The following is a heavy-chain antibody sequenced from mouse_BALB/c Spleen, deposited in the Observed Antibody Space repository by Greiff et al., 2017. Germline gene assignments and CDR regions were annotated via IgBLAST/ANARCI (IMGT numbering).Heavy chain of an antibody. J-gene: IGHJ4*01. Sequence: VKLVESGAELARPGASVKLSCKASGYTFTDYYINWVKQRTGQGLEWIGEIYPGSGNTYYNEKFKGKATLTADKSSSTAYMQLSSLTSEDSAVYFCARGHYYGSSYPYAMDYWGQGTSVTVSS. CDR1: GYTFTDYY. CDR2: IYPGSGNT. CDR3: ARGHYYGSSYPYAMDY. D-gene: IGHD1-1*01. V-gene: IGHV1-77*01.